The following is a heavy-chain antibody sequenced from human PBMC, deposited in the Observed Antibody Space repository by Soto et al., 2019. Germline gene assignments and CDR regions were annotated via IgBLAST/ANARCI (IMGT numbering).Heavy chain of an antibody. CDR3: SRSLDS. J-gene: IGHJ4*02. CDR1: GFTFSTFW. CDR2: INPDGNEK. Sequence: GGSLRLSCAASGFTFSTFWMDWVRQVPGKGLEWVANINPDGNEKHYVGSVQGRFIISRDNAKNSLYLHMSSLTAEDSALYYCSRSLDSWGQGTRVTVSS. V-gene: IGHV3-7*01.